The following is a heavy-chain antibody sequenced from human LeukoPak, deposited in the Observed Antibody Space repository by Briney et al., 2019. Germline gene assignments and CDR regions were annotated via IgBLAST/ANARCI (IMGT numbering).Heavy chain of an antibody. CDR3: ARGDTSLQRNDALDI. V-gene: IGHV3-21*01. Sequence: PGGSLRLSCAASGFTFSSYAMNWVRQAPGKGLEWVSSISLTSNDIYYAASVRGRFIISRDNAKNLLSLQMNSLRAEDTALYYCARGDTSLQRNDALDIWGEGAMVSVSS. CDR1: GFTFSSYA. J-gene: IGHJ3*02. D-gene: IGHD2/OR15-2a*01. CDR2: ISLTSNDI.